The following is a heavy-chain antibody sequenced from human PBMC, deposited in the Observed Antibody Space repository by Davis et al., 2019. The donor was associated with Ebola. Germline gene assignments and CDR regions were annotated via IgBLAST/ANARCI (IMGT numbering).Heavy chain of an antibody. D-gene: IGHD3-3*01. Sequence: SETLSLTCGVYGGSFSGYYWSWIRQPPGKGLEWIGEINHRGSSTYNPSLKSRVTISGDTSKNQFSLKLNSVTAADTAVYYCARQGWSGYSLRHWLDPWGRGTLVTVSS. CDR3: ARQGWSGYSLRHWLDP. CDR1: GGSFSGYY. J-gene: IGHJ5*02. CDR2: INHRGSS. V-gene: IGHV4-34*01.